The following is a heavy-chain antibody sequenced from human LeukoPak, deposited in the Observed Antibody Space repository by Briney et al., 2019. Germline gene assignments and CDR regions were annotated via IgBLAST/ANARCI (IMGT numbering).Heavy chain of an antibody. CDR1: GFTFSSYA. D-gene: IGHD4-17*01. CDR2: ISGSGGST. CDR3: AKDQHGDLYLSDAFDI. J-gene: IGHJ3*02. V-gene: IGHV3-23*01. Sequence: TGGSLRLSCAASGFTFSSYAMSWVRQAPGRGLEWVSAISGSGGSTYYADSVKGRFTISRDNSKNTLYLQMNSLRAEDTAVYYCAKDQHGDLYLSDAFDIWGQGTMVTVSS.